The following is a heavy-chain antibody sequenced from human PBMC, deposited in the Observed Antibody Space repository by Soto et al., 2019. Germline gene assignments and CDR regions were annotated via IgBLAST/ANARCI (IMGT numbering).Heavy chain of an antibody. V-gene: IGHV3-7*01. CDR2: IKQDGSEK. CDR1: GFTFSSYW. J-gene: IGHJ6*02. Sequence: PWGSLRLSCAASGFTFSSYWISCVRHAPLKWLEWVANIKQDGSEKYYVDSVKGRFTISRDNAKNSLYLQMNSLRAEDTAVYYCARQTGYYDSSGYYWYYYYYGMDVWGQGTTVTVSS. CDR3: ARQTGYYDSSGYYWYYYYYGMDV. D-gene: IGHD3-22*01.